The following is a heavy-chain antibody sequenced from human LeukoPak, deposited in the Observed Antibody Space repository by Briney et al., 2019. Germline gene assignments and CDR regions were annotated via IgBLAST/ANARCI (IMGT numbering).Heavy chain of an antibody. CDR3: ARGEF. Sequence: PGGSLRLSCAASGFAFSSHWMSWVRQAPGKGPEWVANIKEDGSEEYYLESVKGRFTISRDNAKNSLYLQLNSLRAEDTAMYYCARGEFWGQGALVTVSS. J-gene: IGHJ4*02. D-gene: IGHD3-10*01. CDR2: IKEDGSEE. CDR1: GFAFSSHW. V-gene: IGHV3-7*01.